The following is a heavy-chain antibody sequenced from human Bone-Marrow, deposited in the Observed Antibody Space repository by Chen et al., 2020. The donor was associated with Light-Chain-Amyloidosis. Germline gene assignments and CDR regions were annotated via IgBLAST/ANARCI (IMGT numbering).Heavy chain of an antibody. CDR2: MYYSGKS. D-gene: IGHD1-1*01. J-gene: IGHJ2*01. CDR1: RGSTSNYY. V-gene: IGHV4-59*01. Sequence: QVELQESGPGLVKPSETLSLTCTVSRGSTSNYYWGWIRKTPGKGLEWIGNMYYSGKSNYIPSLKSRVTISSGGSTSRIVLKLRSVTAADAAIYSCARVSHPNGTPWYFGLWGRGTPVTVSS. CDR3: ARVSHPNGTPWYFGL.